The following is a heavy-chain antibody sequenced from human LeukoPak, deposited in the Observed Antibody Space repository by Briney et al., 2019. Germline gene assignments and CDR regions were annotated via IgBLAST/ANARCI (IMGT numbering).Heavy chain of an antibody. Sequence: PGGSLRLSCAASGFTFSSYSMNWVRQAPGKGLEWVSSISSSGSYIYYADSVKGRFTISRDNAKNSLYLQMNSLRAEDTAVYYCARDKHSSGLIDYWGQGTLVTVSS. D-gene: IGHD6-19*01. CDR3: ARDKHSSGLIDY. CDR1: GFTFSSYS. CDR2: ISSSGSYI. V-gene: IGHV3-21*01. J-gene: IGHJ4*02.